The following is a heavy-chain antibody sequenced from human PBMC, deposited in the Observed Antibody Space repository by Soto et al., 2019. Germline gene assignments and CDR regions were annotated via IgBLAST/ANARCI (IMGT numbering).Heavy chain of an antibody. D-gene: IGHD1-1*01. Sequence: EVQLLESGGGLVQPGGSLRLSCAASGFTFNSYAMGWVRQAPGKGLEWVSLINYSGGDTYYADSVKGRLTISRDNSKNTLYLQMNSLRAEDMAVYYCATQDFRGATGTTWGQGTLVTVSS. J-gene: IGHJ4*02. CDR3: ATQDFRGATGTT. CDR2: INYSGGDT. V-gene: IGHV3-23*01. CDR1: GFTFNSYA.